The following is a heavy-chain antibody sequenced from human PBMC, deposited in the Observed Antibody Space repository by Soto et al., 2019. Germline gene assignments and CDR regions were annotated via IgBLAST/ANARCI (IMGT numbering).Heavy chain of an antibody. Sequence: GGSLRLSCAASGFTFSDYYMSWIRQAPGKGLEWVSYISSSGSTIYYADSVKGRFTISRDNAKNSLYLQMNSLRAEDTAVYYCARETHCSSTSCYARYYYHMDVWGKGTTVTVTS. CDR3: ARETHCSSTSCYARYYYHMDV. CDR2: ISSSGSTI. CDR1: GFTFSDYY. V-gene: IGHV3-11*01. J-gene: IGHJ6*03. D-gene: IGHD2-2*01.